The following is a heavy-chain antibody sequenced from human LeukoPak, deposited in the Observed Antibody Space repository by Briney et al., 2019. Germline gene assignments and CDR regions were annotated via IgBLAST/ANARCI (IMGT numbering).Heavy chain of an antibody. V-gene: IGHV1-8*01. J-gene: IGHJ4*02. Sequence: ASVKVSCKASGYTFTSYDINWVRQATGQGLEWMGWMNPNSGNTGYAQKFQGRVAMTRNTSISTAYMELSSLRSEDTAVYYCARGGYYDSSGYYYDIDYWGQGTLVTVSS. CDR1: GYTFTSYD. D-gene: IGHD3-22*01. CDR2: MNPNSGNT. CDR3: ARGGYYDSSGYYYDIDY.